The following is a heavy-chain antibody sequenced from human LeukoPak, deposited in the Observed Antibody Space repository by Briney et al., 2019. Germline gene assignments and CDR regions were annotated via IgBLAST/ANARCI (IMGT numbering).Heavy chain of an antibody. D-gene: IGHD3-10*01. V-gene: IGHV3-53*01. CDR3: ASGSGSYRTPYYYMDV. J-gene: IGHJ6*03. Sequence: GGSLRLSCAASGFTVSSNYMSWVRQAPGKGLEWVSVIYSGGSTYYADSVKGRVTISRDNSKNTLYLHMNSLRAEDTAVYYCASGSGSYRTPYYYMDVWGKGTTVTVSS. CDR2: IYSGGST. CDR1: GFTVSSNY.